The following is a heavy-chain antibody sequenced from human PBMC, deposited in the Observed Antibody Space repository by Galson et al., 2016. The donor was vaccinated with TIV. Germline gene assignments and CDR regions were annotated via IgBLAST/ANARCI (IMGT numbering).Heavy chain of an antibody. Sequence: PALVKPTQTLTLTCTFSGFSLNTRGVGVGWIRQPPGKALEWLALIYWDDDKRYSPSLKNRLTITKDTSKNQVVLTMTNMDPVDTATYYCAHANQQWLIPAFDLWGQGTLVTVSS. CDR3: AHANQQWLIPAFDL. D-gene: IGHD6-19*01. CDR1: GFSLNTRGVG. V-gene: IGHV2-5*02. CDR2: IYWDDDK. J-gene: IGHJ4*02.